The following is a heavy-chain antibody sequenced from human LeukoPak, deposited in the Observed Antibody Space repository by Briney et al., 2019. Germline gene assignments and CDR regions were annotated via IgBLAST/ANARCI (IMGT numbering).Heavy chain of an antibody. CDR3: ATFFDSSGYYYPSAFDI. D-gene: IGHD3-22*01. J-gene: IGHJ3*02. Sequence: GASVKVSCKVSGYTLTELSMHWVRQAPRKGLEWMGGFDPEDGETIYAQKFQGRVTMTEDTSTDTAYMELSGLRSEDTAVYYCATFFDSSGYYYPSAFDIWGQGTMVTVSS. CDR2: FDPEDGET. V-gene: IGHV1-24*01. CDR1: GYTLTELS.